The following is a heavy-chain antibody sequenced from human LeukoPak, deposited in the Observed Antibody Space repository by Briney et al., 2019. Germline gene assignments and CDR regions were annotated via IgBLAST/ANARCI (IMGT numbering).Heavy chain of an antibody. Sequence: PSETLSLTCTVSGDSINNYYWNWIRQPPGKGLEWIGYIHYSGNTNYNPSLKSRVTISVDTSKNQFSLKLSSVTAADTAVYYCARENYYGSGSYYRYYYYGMDVWGQGTTVTVSS. CDR2: IHYSGNT. CDR3: ARENYYGSGSYYRYYYYGMDV. J-gene: IGHJ6*02. D-gene: IGHD3-10*01. V-gene: IGHV4-59*12. CDR1: GDSINNYY.